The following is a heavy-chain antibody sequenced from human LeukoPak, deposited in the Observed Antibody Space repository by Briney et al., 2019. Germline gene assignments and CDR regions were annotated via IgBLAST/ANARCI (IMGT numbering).Heavy chain of an antibody. V-gene: IGHV4-39*01. CDR3: AREILYDSTAHYL. D-gene: IGHD3-22*01. CDR2: IYHSGSS. J-gene: IGHJ4*02. Sequence: SETLSLTCSVSGASIDTSAYNWGWIRQPPGKGLEWIGSIYHSGSSYDNPSLKSRLTLSIDTSRNQFSLTLKSVTAADSGVYFCAREILYDSTAHYLWGQGTVVTVSS. CDR1: GASIDTSAYN.